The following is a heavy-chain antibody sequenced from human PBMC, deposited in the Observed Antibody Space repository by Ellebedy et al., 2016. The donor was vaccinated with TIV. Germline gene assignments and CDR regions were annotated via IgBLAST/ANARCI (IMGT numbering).Heavy chain of an antibody. CDR3: ARGRDSGSLNFDY. D-gene: IGHD1-26*01. J-gene: IGHJ4*02. CDR1: GYTFTTHY. Sequence: AASVKVSCKASGYTFTTHYIHWARQAPGQGLEWMGIIDPSGGTTDHAQQFQGRVAMTRDTSTRTVYMELSSLRTDDTAVYYCARGRDSGSLNFDYWGQGALVTVSS. V-gene: IGHV1-46*01. CDR2: IDPSGGTT.